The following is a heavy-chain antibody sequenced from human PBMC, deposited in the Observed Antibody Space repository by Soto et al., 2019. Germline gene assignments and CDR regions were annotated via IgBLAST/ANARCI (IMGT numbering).Heavy chain of an antibody. V-gene: IGHV1-69*12. D-gene: IGHD1-1*01. Sequence: QVQLVQSGAEVKKPGSSVKVSCKASGGTFSSYAISWVRQAPGQGLEWMGGIIPIFGTANYAQKFQGRVTITADESTSTAYMELSSLISEDTAVYYCAINNARTYFYGMDVWCQGTTVTVSS. CDR1: GGTFSSYA. CDR2: IIPIFGTA. CDR3: AINNARTYFYGMDV. J-gene: IGHJ6*02.